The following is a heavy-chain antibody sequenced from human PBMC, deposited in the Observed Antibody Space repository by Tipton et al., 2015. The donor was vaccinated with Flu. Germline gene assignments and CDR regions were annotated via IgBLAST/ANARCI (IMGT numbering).Heavy chain of an antibody. Sequence: TLSLTCTVSGGSVNGYFWSWIRQPPGKGLEWIGGLSYSGSTYYNPSLRIRVVISVDTSKNHFSLMLTSVTVADPAIYYWARLYYYDVDLKNFYIDYWSQGALVTVSS. CDR1: GGSVNGYF. CDR2: LSYSGST. CDR3: ARLYYYDVDLKNFYIDY. V-gene: IGHV4-59*05. J-gene: IGHJ4*02. D-gene: IGHD3-10*02.